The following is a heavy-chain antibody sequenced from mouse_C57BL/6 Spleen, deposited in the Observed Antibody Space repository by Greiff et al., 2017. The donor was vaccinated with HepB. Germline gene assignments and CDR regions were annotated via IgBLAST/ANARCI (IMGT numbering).Heavy chain of an antibody. V-gene: IGHV1-26*01. CDR2: INPNNGGT. CDR3: ALHYYGSSYGYFDV. D-gene: IGHD1-1*01. Sequence: EVQLQQSGPELVKPGASVKISCKASGYTFTDYYMNWVKQSHGKSLEWIGDINPNNGGTSYNQKFKGKATLTVDKSSSTAYMELRILTSEDSAVYYCALHYYGSSYGYFDVWGTRTTVTVSS. J-gene: IGHJ1*03. CDR1: GYTFTDYY.